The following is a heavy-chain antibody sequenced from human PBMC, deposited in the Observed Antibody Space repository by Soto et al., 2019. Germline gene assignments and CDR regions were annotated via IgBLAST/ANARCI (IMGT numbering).Heavy chain of an antibody. Sequence: SETLSLTCTVSGGSISSGDYYWSWIRQPPGKGLEWIGYIYYSGSTYYNPSLKSRVTISVDTSKNQFSLKLSSVTAADTAVYYCASEVRAMVRENNWFDPWGQGTLVTVSS. J-gene: IGHJ5*02. CDR1: GGSISSGDYY. D-gene: IGHD3-10*01. V-gene: IGHV4-30-4*01. CDR2: IYYSGST. CDR3: ASEVRAMVRENNWFDP.